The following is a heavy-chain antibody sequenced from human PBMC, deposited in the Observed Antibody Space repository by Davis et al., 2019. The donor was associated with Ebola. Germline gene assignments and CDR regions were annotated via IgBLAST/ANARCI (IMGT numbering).Heavy chain of an antibody. CDR2: INHSGST. CDR1: GGSFSAYY. J-gene: IGHJ4*02. Sequence: SETLSLTCAVYGGSFSAYYWSWIRQPPGKGLEWIGEINHSGSTNYNPSLKSRLTISVDTSKNQFSLKLRSVIAADTAVYYCARHSGSYGYYFDYWSQGTLVTVSS. CDR3: ARHSGSYGYYFDY. V-gene: IGHV4-34*01. D-gene: IGHD1-26*01.